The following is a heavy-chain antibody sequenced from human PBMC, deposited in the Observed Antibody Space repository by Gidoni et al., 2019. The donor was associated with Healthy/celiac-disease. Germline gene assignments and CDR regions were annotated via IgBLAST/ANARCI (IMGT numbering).Heavy chain of an antibody. CDR1: GYTFTSYY. Sequence: QVPLVPSRAEVKKPGAAVTVSCKASGYTFTSYYMHWVRQAPGQGLEWMGIINPSGGSTSYAQKFQGRVTMTRDTSTSTVYMELSSLRSEDTAVYYCARIVGATYMDVWGKGTTVTVSS. D-gene: IGHD1-26*01. CDR2: INPSGGST. CDR3: ARIVGATYMDV. J-gene: IGHJ6*03. V-gene: IGHV1-46*01.